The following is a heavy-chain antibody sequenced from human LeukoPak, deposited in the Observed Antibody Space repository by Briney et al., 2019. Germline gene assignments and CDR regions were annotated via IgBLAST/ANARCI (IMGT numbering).Heavy chain of an antibody. J-gene: IGHJ4*02. CDR3: ARQGGYSGYDLDY. D-gene: IGHD5-12*01. V-gene: IGHV5-51*01. Sequence: GEALQISCQGPGFRFTSYWIAWVRPMPGKGLGWRGIIYPGDPDTKYSPSFQGQVTMSADKSISTAYLQWSSLKASDTAMYYCARQGGYSGYDLDYWGQGTLVTVSS. CDR1: GFRFTSYW. CDR2: IYPGDPDT.